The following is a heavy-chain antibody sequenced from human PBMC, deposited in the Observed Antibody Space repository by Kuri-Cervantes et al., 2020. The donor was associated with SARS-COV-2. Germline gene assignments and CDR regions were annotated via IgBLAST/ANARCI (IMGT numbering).Heavy chain of an antibody. CDR3: ARDSGLFSWVYSGYDPGIAFDI. Sequence: ASVKVSCKASGYTFTSYYMHWVRQAPGQGLEWMGWISAYNGNTNYAQKLQGRVTMTTDTSTSTAYMELRSLRSDDTAVYYCARDSGLFSWVYSGYDPGIAFDIWGQGTMVTVSS. CDR2: ISAYNGNT. CDR1: GYTFTSYY. V-gene: IGHV1-18*04. J-gene: IGHJ3*02. D-gene: IGHD5-12*01.